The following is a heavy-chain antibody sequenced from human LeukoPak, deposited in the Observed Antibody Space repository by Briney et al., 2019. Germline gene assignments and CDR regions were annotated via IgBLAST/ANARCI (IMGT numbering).Heavy chain of an antibody. V-gene: IGHV3-30*02. D-gene: IGHD4-23*01. Sequence: GGSLRLSCAASGFTFSSYGMHWVRQAPGKGLEWVAFIRNDGSNKFYADSVKGRFTISRDNSKNTLYLQMNSLSVEDTALYYCAKDHTVITAFDYWGXXXXXTVXS. J-gene: IGHJ5*01. CDR3: AKDHTVITAFDY. CDR1: GFTFSSYG. CDR2: IRNDGSNK.